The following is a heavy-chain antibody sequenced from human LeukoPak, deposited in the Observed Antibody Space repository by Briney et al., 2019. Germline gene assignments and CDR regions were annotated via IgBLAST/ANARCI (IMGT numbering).Heavy chain of an antibody. CDR2: ISGSGGNT. J-gene: IGHJ4*02. CDR1: GFTFSNYA. CDR3: AKPAKTDYADY. Sequence: GGSLRLSCAASGFTFSNYAMNWVRQSPEKGLEWVSAISGSGGNTYYADSVKGRFTISRDNSKNTLYLQMNSLRAGDTALYYCAKPAKTDYADYWGQGTLVTVSS. D-gene: IGHD1-14*01. V-gene: IGHV3-23*01.